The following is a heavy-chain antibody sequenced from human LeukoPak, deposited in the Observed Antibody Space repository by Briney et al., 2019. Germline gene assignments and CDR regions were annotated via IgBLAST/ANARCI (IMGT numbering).Heavy chain of an antibody. CDR1: GYNFTNYW. Sequence: GESLKISCTGSGYNFTNYWIAWVRQMPGKSLEWMGIIYPGDSDARYSPSFQGQVTISADKSISTAYLQWSSLKASDTAIYYCARQPASAPGLETNGFDIWGQGTMVTVSS. J-gene: IGHJ3*02. CDR3: ARQPASAPGLETNGFDI. D-gene: IGHD2-2*01. CDR2: IYPGDSDA. V-gene: IGHV5-51*01.